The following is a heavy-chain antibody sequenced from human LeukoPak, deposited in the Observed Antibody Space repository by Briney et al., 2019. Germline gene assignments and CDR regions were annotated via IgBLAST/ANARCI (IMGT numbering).Heavy chain of an antibody. CDR3: ARDPSSSSSGYSNWYFDL. V-gene: IGHV1-2*02. D-gene: IGHD3-22*01. Sequence: ASVKVSCKASGYTFTGYYMHWVRQAPGQGLEWMGWINPNSGGTNYAQKFQGRVTMTRDTSISTAYMELSRLRSDDTAVYYCARDPSSSSSGYSNWYFDLWGRGTLVTVSS. J-gene: IGHJ2*01. CDR1: GYTFTGYY. CDR2: INPNSGGT.